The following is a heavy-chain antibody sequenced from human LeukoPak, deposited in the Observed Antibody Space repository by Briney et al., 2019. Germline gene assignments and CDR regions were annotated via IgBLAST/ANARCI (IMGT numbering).Heavy chain of an antibody. D-gene: IGHD5-18*01. Sequence: GGSLRLSCAASGFTFSSYAMHWIRQAPGKGLEWVALIPYDGSNKYYADSVKGRFTISRDNSKNTLYLHMNSLRGEDTAVYYCVKGRRGYSNLDYWGQGTLVTVSS. CDR2: IPYDGSNK. V-gene: IGHV3-30*18. J-gene: IGHJ4*02. CDR3: VKGRRGYSNLDY. CDR1: GFTFSSYA.